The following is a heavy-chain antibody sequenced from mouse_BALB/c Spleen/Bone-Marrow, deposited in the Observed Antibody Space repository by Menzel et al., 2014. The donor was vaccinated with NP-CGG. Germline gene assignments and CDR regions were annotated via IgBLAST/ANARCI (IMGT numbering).Heavy chain of an antibody. CDR1: GYTFTDYA. D-gene: IGHD2-4*01. Sequence: VKLVESGPELVRPGVSVKISCKGSGYTFTDYAMHWVKQSHAKSLEWIGVISTYSGNTNYNQKFKGKATMTVDKSSSTAYMELARLTSEYSAIYYCARGIYYDSTWFAYWGQGTLVTVSA. J-gene: IGHJ3*01. CDR2: ISTYSGNT. V-gene: IGHV1-67*01. CDR3: ARGIYYDSTWFAY.